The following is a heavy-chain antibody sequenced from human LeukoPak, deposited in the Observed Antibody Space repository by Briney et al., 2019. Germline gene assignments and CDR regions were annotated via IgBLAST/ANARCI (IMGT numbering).Heavy chain of an antibody. D-gene: IGHD3-10*01. CDR3: ARDPLYGSGSTFDY. V-gene: IGHV4-4*07. CDR1: GGSISSYY. J-gene: IGHJ4*02. CDR2: IYTSGST. Sequence: SGTLSLTCAVSGGSISSYYWSWIRQPAGKGLEWIGRIYTSGSTNYNPSLKSRVTMSVDTSKNQFSLKLSSVTAADTAVYYCARDPLYGSGSTFDYWGQGTLVTVSS.